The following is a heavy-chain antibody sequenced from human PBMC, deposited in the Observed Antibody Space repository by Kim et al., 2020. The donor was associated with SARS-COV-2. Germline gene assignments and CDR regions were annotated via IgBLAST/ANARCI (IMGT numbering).Heavy chain of an antibody. J-gene: IGHJ4*02. V-gene: IGHV1-69*06. CDR3: ARGEVGATTGHFDY. Sequence: SVKVSCKASGGTFSSYAISWVRQAPGQGLEWMGGIIPIFGTANYAQKFQGRVTITADKSTSTAYMELSSLRSEDTAVYYCARGEVGATTGHFDYWGQGTLVTVSS. CDR2: IIPIFGTA. CDR1: GGTFSSYA. D-gene: IGHD1-26*01.